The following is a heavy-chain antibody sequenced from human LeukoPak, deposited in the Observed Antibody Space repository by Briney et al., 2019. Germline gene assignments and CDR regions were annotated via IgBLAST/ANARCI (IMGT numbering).Heavy chain of an antibody. CDR3: TSRYCTTTNCYSFDN. CDR2: ISSSSAHI. CDR1: GFNFNTYS. J-gene: IGHJ3*02. D-gene: IGHD2-2*01. Sequence: GGSLRLSCAASGFNFNTYSMNWVRQPPGKGLDGVSSISSSSAHIFYADSVKGRFSISRDNAKNSLYLQMNSRRGEDTAVYYCTSRYCTTTNCYSFDNWGQGTMVTVSS. V-gene: IGHV3-21*01.